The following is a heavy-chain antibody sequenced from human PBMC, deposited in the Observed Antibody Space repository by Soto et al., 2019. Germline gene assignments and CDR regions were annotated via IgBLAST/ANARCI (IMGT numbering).Heavy chain of an antibody. V-gene: IGHV4-59*01. CDR3: ARDGYDGSGSPYPAY. D-gene: IGHD3-10*01. J-gene: IGHJ4*02. CDR2: IYYLGST. CDR1: GGSMSEYF. Sequence: TLSLTCSVSGGSMSEYFWSWIRQSPGKGLEWIGYIYYLGSTDYNPSLKSRVTVSVDTSKRQFSLRLTSVTAADTAVYYCARDGYDGSGSPYPAYWGPGXQVTVYS.